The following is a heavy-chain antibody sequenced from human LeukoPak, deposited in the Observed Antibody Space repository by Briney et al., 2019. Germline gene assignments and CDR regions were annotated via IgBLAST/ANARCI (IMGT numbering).Heavy chain of an antibody. CDR1: GYTFTGYY. CDR3: GRVSCGGNCYSLIGTFDI. D-gene: IGHD2-15*01. CDR2: INPNSGGT. Sequence: ASVTVSCKASGYTFTGYYMHWVRQAPGQGLEWMGWINPNSGGTNYAQKFQGRVTMTRDTSISTAYMELSRLRSDDTAVYYCGRVSCGGNCYSLIGTFDIWGQGTMVTVSS. V-gene: IGHV1-2*02. J-gene: IGHJ3*02.